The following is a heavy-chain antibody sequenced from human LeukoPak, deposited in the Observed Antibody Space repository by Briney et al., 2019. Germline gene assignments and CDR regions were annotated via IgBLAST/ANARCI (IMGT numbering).Heavy chain of an antibody. Sequence: SAETLSLTCTVSDGSISSSSYYWGWIRQPPGKGLEWIGTIYYSGSTDYNPSLKSRVAISVDTSKNQFSLKLSSVTAADTAVYYCARHRGDSGSYFASYYFDYWGQGTLVTVSS. J-gene: IGHJ4*02. V-gene: IGHV4-39*01. CDR3: ARHRGDSGSYFASYYFDY. CDR1: DGSISSSSYY. CDR2: IYYSGST. D-gene: IGHD1-26*01.